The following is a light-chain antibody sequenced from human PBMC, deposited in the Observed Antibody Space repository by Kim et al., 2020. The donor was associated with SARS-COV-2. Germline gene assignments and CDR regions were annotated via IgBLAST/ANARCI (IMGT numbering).Light chain of an antibody. CDR3: GSYAGSSAYWV. CDR2: AGS. V-gene: IGLV2-23*01. J-gene: IGLJ3*02. Sequence: PMTITCTGASSSVRGCNPVNWYQQYPGKAPKLLIDAGSRRPSGVSNRVSCSKSGNSASLTITGLQAEDEADYYCGSYAGSSAYWVFGGGTKVTVL. CDR1: SSSVRGCNP.